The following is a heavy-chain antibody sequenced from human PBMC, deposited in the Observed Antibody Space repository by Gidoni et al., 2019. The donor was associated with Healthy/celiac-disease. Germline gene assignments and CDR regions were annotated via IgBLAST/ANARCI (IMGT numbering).Heavy chain of an antibody. V-gene: IGHV3-30*18. D-gene: IGHD3-16*02. CDR3: AKDRDDYVWGSYRYYFDY. Sequence: QVQLVESGGGVVQPGRSLRLSCAASGFTFSSYGMHWVRQAPGKGLEWVAVISYDGSNKYYADSVKGRFTISRDNSKNTLYLQMNSLRAEDTAVYYCAKDRDDYVWGSYRYYFDYWGQGTLVTVSS. J-gene: IGHJ4*02. CDR1: GFTFSSYG. CDR2: ISYDGSNK.